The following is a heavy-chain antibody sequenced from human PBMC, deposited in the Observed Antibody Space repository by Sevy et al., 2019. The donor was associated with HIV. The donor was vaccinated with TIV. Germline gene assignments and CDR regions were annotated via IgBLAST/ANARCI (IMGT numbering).Heavy chain of an antibody. D-gene: IGHD1-26*01. CDR1: GGSISGNF. Sequence: SETLSLTCSVSGGSISGNFWTWIRQPPGKGLEWIGYIYYSWSTNSNPSLRSRVSISLDTSKNQFSLRLNSVTAADSAAYYCACGSGSYYYSFYIWGQGTMVTVSS. CDR2: IYYSWST. J-gene: IGHJ3*02. V-gene: IGHV4-59*03. CDR3: ACGSGSYYYSFYI.